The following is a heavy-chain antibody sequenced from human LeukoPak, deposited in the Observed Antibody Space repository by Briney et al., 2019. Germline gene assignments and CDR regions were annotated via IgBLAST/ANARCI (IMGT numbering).Heavy chain of an antibody. J-gene: IGHJ4*02. CDR1: GGSISTNNHY. D-gene: IGHD6-13*01. CDR3: ARGIAAALDY. Sequence: SETLSLTCTVSGGSISTNNHYWGWIRQPPGKGLEWIGNIYYSGSTDYNSSLKSRVTISVDTSENHFSLKVTSVTAADTAVYYCARGIAAALDYWGQGTLVTVSS. CDR2: IYYSGST. V-gene: IGHV4-39*01.